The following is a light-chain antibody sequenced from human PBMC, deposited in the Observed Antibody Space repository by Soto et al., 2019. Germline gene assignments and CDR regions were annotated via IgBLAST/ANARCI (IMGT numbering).Light chain of an antibody. V-gene: IGLV2-14*01. CDR1: SSDIGSNNY. Sequence: QSAPTQPASVSRSPGQSITISCTGTSSDIGSNNYVSWFQQRPGKAPTLIIYEVSNRPSGVSTHFSGSKSGNTASLTISGLLPEDKAEYYCSSYTTTTRLFGGGTKLTVL. CDR3: SSYTTTTRL. CDR2: EVS. J-gene: IGLJ3*02.